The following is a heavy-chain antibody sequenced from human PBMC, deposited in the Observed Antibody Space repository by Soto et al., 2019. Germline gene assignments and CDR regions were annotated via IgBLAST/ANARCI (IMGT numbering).Heavy chain of an antibody. CDR1: GYTFTSYG. CDR2: ISAYNGNT. J-gene: IGHJ4*02. CDR3: ARDNPYCGGDCPEDYFDY. V-gene: IGHV1-18*01. D-gene: IGHD2-21*02. Sequence: EASVKVSCKASGYTFTSYGISWVRQAPGQGLEWMGWISAYNGNTNYAQKLQGRVTMTTDTSTSTAYMELRSLRSDDTAVYYCARDNPYCGGDCPEDYFDYWGQGTLVTVSS.